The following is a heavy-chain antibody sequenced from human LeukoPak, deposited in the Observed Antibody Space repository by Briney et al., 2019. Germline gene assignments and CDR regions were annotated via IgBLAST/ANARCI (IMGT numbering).Heavy chain of an antibody. CDR1: GFTFSSYS. CDR2: ISSSSSTI. D-gene: IGHD3-3*01. J-gene: IGHJ6*02. V-gene: IGHV3-48*02. CDR3: ARVTIDGMDV. Sequence: GGSLRLSCAASGFTFSSYSMNWVRQAPGKGLEWVSYISSSSSTIYYADSVKGRFTISRDNAKNSLYLQMSSLRDEDTAVYYCARVTIDGMDVWGQGTTVTVSS.